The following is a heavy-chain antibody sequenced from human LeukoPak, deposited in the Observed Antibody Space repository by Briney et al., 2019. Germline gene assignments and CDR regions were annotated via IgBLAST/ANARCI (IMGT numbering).Heavy chain of an antibody. CDR2: IHYSGRT. V-gene: IGHV4-31*03. D-gene: IGHD6-13*01. CDR1: GGSLSSSSYF. J-gene: IGHJ5*02. CDR3: ARDRGEGSWYWFDP. Sequence: SETLSLTCTVPGGSLSSSSYFWGWIRHPPGKGLEWIVYIHYSGRTHYNPSLKSRVTISVDTSKNQFSLKLRSVTDADTAVYYCARDRGEGSWYWFDPWGQGTRVIVSS.